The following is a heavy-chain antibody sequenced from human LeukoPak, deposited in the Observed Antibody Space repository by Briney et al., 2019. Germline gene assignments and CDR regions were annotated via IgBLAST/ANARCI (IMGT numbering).Heavy chain of an antibody. D-gene: IGHD3-10*01. V-gene: IGHV1-69*13. CDR2: IIPIFGTA. CDR1: GGTFSSYA. CDR3: AREAYYGSGSYIFDP. J-gene: IGHJ5*02. Sequence: GASVKVSCKASGGTFSSYAISWVRQAPGQGLEWMGGIIPIFGTANYAQKFQGRVTITADESTSTAYMELSSLRSEDTAVYYCAREAYYGSGSYIFDPWGQGTLVTVSS.